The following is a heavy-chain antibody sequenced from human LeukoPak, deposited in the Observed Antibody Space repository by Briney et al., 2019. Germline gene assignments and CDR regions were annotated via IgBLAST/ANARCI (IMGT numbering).Heavy chain of an antibody. Sequence: PSETLSLTCTVSGGSISSYYWSWIRQPAGKGLEWIGRTYTSGTTNHNPSLRSRVTMSVDTSKNQFSLKLRSVTAADTAVYYCARARSLPGTTSIFEYWGQGILVTVSS. D-gene: IGHD1-7*01. CDR2: TYTSGTT. V-gene: IGHV4-4*07. J-gene: IGHJ4*02. CDR3: ARARSLPGTTSIFEY. CDR1: GGSISSYY.